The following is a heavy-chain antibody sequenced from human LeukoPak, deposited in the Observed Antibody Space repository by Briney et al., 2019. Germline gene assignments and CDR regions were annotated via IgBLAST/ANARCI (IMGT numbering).Heavy chain of an antibody. CDR2: IDHSGST. CDR3: ARGYDSSGYYPLGWFDP. J-gene: IGHJ5*02. CDR1: GYSTSSDYY. V-gene: IGHV4-38-2*02. Sequence: PPETLSLTRTVSGYSTSSDYYWGWTRQPPGKGLEWIGSIDHSGSTYYNASLKSRVTISIDTSKNQFSLKLSSVTDADTAVYYCARGYDSSGYYPLGWFDPWGQGTLVTVSS. D-gene: IGHD3-22*01.